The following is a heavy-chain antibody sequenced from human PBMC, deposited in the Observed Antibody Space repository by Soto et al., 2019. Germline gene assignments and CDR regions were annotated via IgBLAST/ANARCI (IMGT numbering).Heavy chain of an antibody. CDR2: IYSGGST. V-gene: IGHV3-53*01. CDR1: GFTVSSNY. D-gene: IGHD5-18*01. J-gene: IGHJ3*02. Sequence: EVQLVESGGGLIQPGGSLRLSCAASGFTVSSNYMSWVRQAPGKGLEWVSVIYSGGSTYYADSVKGRFTISRDNSKNTSYLQMNSLRAEDTAVYYCARARGYKYGSRLRAFDIWGQGTMVTVSS. CDR3: ARARGYKYGSRLRAFDI.